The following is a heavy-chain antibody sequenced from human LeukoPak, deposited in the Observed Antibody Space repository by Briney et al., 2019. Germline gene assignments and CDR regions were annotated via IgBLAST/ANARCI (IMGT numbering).Heavy chain of an antibody. D-gene: IGHD1-14*01. CDR1: GYTFTSYG. CDR3: ARFPRNSYYYYYTDV. V-gene: IGHV1-18*01. J-gene: IGHJ6*03. Sequence: ASVKVSCKASGYTFTSYGISWVRQAPGQGLEWMGWISAYNGNTNYAQKLQGRVTMTTDTSTSTAYMELRSLRSDDTAVYYCARFPRNSYYYYYTDVWGKGTTVTVSS. CDR2: ISAYNGNT.